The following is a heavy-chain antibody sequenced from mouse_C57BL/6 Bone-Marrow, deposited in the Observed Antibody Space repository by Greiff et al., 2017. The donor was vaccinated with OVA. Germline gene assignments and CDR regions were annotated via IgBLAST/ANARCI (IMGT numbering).Heavy chain of an antibody. J-gene: IGHJ3*01. Sequence: VQLQQSGAELMKPGASVKLSCKATGYTFTGYWIEWVKQRPGHGLQWIGEILPGSGSTNYNEKFKGQATFTAATSSNTAYMQLISLTTEDSANDYCARGRWDGYPSFAYWGKGTLVTVSA. V-gene: IGHV1-9*01. D-gene: IGHD2-3*01. CDR3: ARGRWDGYPSFAY. CDR2: ILPGSGST. CDR1: GYTFTGYW.